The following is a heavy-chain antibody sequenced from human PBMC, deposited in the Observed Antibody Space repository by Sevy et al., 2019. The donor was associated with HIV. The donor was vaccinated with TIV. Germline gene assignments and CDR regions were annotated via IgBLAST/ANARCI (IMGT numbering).Heavy chain of an antibody. J-gene: IGHJ5*02. V-gene: IGHV3-23*01. CDR2: ISGSGGST. D-gene: IGHD3-3*01. CDR3: AKEYYDFWSGYPNWFDP. Sequence: GGSLGLSCAASGFTFSSYAMSWVRQAPGKGLEWVSAISGSGGSTYYADSVKGRFTISRDNSKNTLYLQMNSLRAEDTAVYYCAKEYYDFWSGYPNWFDPWGQGTLVTVSS. CDR1: GFTFSSYA.